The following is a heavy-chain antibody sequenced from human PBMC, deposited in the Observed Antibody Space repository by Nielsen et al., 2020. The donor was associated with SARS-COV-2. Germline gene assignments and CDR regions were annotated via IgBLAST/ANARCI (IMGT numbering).Heavy chain of an antibody. CDR2: ISGSGSYI. D-gene: IGHD4-11*01. CDR1: GFSLRSYT. V-gene: IGHV3-21*01. Sequence: GGSLRLSCGVAGFSLRSYTMIWVRQPPGKGLEWVSSISGSGSYIYYADSVKGRFTISRDTARNSLYLHMNSLRAEDTAVYFCARVAMGMTSVTTNWYFDLWGRGTLVTVSS. J-gene: IGHJ2*01. CDR3: ARVAMGMTSVTTNWYFDL.